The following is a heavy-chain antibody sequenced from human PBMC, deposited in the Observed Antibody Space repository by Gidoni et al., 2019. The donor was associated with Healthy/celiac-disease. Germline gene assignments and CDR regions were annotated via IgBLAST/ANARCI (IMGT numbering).Heavy chain of an antibody. CDR1: GGSISSSSYY. CDR2: IYYSGST. Sequence: QLQLQESGPGLVKPSETLSLTCTVSGGSISSSSYYWGWIRQPPGKGLEWMGSIYYSGSTYYNPSLKSRVTISVDTSKNQFSLKLSSVTAADTAVYYCARHYYGSGSDYWGQGTLVTVSS. V-gene: IGHV4-39*01. J-gene: IGHJ4*02. D-gene: IGHD3-10*01. CDR3: ARHYYGSGSDY.